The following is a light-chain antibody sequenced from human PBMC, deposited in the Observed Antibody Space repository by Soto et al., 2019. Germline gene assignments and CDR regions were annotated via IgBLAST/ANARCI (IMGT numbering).Light chain of an antibody. CDR2: DAS. V-gene: IGKV3-11*01. Sequence: EIVLTQSPATLSLSPGEGATLSCRASQSVGSKLAWFQQKPGQAPRLLIYDASNRATGIPARFSGSGSGTDFTLTISRLEPEDFAVYYCQQRSNWPPTFGQGTRLEIK. CDR3: QQRSNWPPT. CDR1: QSVGSK. J-gene: IGKJ5*01.